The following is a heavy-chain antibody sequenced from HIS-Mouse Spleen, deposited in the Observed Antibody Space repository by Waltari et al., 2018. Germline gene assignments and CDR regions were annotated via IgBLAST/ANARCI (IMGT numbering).Heavy chain of an antibody. J-gene: IGHJ2*01. D-gene: IGHD6-13*01. CDR1: GGSISSSSYY. CDR3: AREIPYSSSWYDWYFDL. Sequence: QLQLQESGPGRVKPSEPLSLTCTVSGGSISSSSYYWGWIRQPPGTGLEWIGSIYYSGSTYYNPSLKSRVTISVDTSKNQFSLKLSSVTAADTAVYYCAREIPYSSSWYDWYFDLWGRGTLVTVSS. V-gene: IGHV4-39*07. CDR2: IYYSGST.